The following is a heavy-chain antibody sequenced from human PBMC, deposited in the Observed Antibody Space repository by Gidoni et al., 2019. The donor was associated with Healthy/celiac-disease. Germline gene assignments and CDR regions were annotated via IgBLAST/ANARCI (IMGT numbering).Heavy chain of an antibody. CDR3: ARDVAVASTSGVLN. V-gene: IGHV3-74*01. CDR2: INSDGSST. D-gene: IGHD6-19*01. J-gene: IGHJ4*02. Sequence: EVQLVESGGGLVEPGGSLRLSCAASGFTFSSYWMHWVRQAPGKGLVWFSRINSDGSSTSYADSVKGRFTISRSNAKNTLYLQMNSLRAEDTAVYYCARDVAVASTSGVLNWGQGTLVTVSA. CDR1: GFTFSSYW.